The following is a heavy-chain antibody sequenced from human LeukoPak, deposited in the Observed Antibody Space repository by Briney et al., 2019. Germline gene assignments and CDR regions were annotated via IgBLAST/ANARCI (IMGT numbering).Heavy chain of an antibody. V-gene: IGHV3-30*18. CDR2: ISNDGSKK. CDR1: GFTFRNYV. Sequence: GGSLRLSCAASGFTFRNYVIHWVRQAPGKGLDWVAVISNDGSKKYYADSVKGRFTISRDNSKNTLSLQVSSLRTEDTAVYYCAKDRYSYAFEYSDSWGQGTLVTVSS. J-gene: IGHJ4*02. CDR3: AKDRYSYAFEYSDS. D-gene: IGHD5-18*01.